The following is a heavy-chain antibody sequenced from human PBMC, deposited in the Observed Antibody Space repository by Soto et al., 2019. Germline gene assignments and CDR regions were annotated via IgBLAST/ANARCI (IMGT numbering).Heavy chain of an antibody. Sequence: SETLSLTCTVSGGSISSRSYYWGWIRQPPGKGLEWIGSIYYSGRTYYNPSLKSRVTISVDTSKNQFSLKLSSVTAADTAVSYCARPGYSGTYNRFDPLDQGTLVNVFS. V-gene: IGHV4-39*01. J-gene: IGHJ5*02. D-gene: IGHD5-18*01. CDR1: GGSISSRSYY. CDR2: IYYSGRT. CDR3: ARPGYSGTYNRFDP.